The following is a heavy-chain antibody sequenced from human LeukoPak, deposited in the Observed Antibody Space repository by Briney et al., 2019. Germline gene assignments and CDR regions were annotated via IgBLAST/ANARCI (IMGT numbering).Heavy chain of an antibody. V-gene: IGHV1-18*01. CDR2: ISAYNGNT. J-gene: IGHJ4*02. CDR1: GGTFSSYA. CDR3: ARFDTSYYFDY. Sequence: APVKVSCKASGGTFSSYAISWVRQAPGQGLEWMGWISAYNGNTNYAQKLQGRVTMTTDTSTSTAYMELRSLRSDDTAVYYCARFDTSYYFDYWGQGILVTVSS.